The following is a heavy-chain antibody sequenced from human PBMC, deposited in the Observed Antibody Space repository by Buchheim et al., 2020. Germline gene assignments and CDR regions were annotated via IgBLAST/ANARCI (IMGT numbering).Heavy chain of an antibody. V-gene: IGHV3-23*01. CDR1: GFTFRGYT. CDR3: AKGGSNTAGYYYFGMDV. J-gene: IGHJ6*02. Sequence: EVHLLESGGGLVQPGGSLRRSCAASGFTFRGYTMNLVRQAPGQGLEWVSAIVGSGSTTSTADSGKGRFTISIDTSNHPLTLQMNSLRAEDAAVYYCAKGGSNTAGYYYFGMDVWGQGTT. D-gene: IGHD2/OR15-2a*01. CDR2: IVGSGSTT.